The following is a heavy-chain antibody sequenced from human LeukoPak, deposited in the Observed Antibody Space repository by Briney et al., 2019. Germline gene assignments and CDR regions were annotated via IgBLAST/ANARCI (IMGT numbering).Heavy chain of an antibody. Sequence: PSETLSLTCTVSDGSISSSSYYWGWIRQPPGKGLEWIGSIYYSGSTYYNPSLKSRVTISVDTSKNQFSLKLSSVTAADTAVYYCARHSDPYYYDSSGYYSYCFDYWGQGTLVTVSS. CDR2: IYYSGST. J-gene: IGHJ4*02. D-gene: IGHD3-22*01. CDR3: ARHSDPYYYDSSGYYSYCFDY. CDR1: DGSISSSSYY. V-gene: IGHV4-39*01.